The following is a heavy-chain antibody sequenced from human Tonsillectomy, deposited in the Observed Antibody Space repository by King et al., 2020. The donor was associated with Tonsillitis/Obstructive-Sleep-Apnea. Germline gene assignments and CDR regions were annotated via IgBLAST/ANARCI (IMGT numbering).Heavy chain of an antibody. Sequence: VQLVESGGGLAQPGGSLRLSCAASGFTFSSYAMNWVRQAPGKGLEWVSAISGSGGSTYYADSVKGRFTISRDKSKNTLYLQMNSLRAEDTAVYYCAKAQGLYYDGMDVWGQGTTVTVSS. CDR3: AKAQGLYYDGMDV. J-gene: IGHJ6*02. CDR1: GFTFSSYA. CDR2: ISGSGGST. V-gene: IGHV3-23*04.